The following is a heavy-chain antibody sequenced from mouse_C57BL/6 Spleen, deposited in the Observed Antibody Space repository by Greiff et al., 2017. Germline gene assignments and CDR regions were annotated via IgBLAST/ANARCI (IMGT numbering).Heavy chain of an antibody. CDR2: ISYSGST. CDR1: GYSITSGYD. Sequence: VQLQQSGPGMVKPSQSLSLTCTVTGYSITSGYDWHWIRHFPGNKLEWMGYISYSGSTNYNPSLKSRISITHDTSKNHFFLKLNSVTTEDTATYYCARDGPYYFDYWGQGTTLTGSS. CDR3: ARDGPYYFDY. J-gene: IGHJ2*01. V-gene: IGHV3-1*01.